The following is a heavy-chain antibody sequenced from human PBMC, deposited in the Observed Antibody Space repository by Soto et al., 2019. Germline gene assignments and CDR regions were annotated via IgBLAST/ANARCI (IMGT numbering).Heavy chain of an antibody. Sequence: QVQLQQWGAGLLKPSETLSLTCAVYGGSFSGYYWSWIRQPPGKGLEWIGEINHSGSTNYNPSLKIRVTTSVDTSKNQFSLKLSSVTAADTAVYYCARESSASDCSGGSCYYYGMDVWGQGTTVTVSS. J-gene: IGHJ6*02. D-gene: IGHD2-15*01. CDR2: INHSGST. CDR3: ARESSASDCSGGSCYYYGMDV. CDR1: GGSFSGYY. V-gene: IGHV4-34*01.